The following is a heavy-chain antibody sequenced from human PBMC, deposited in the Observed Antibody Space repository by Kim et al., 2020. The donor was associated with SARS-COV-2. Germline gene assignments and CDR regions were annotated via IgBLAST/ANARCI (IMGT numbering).Heavy chain of an antibody. J-gene: IGHJ6*02. Sequence: RLTISRDNSKNTLYLQMNSLRAEDTAVYYCARERITMVRGVIGYYYGMDVWGQGTTVTVSS. D-gene: IGHD3-10*01. V-gene: IGHV3-66*01. CDR3: ARERITMVRGVIGYYYGMDV.